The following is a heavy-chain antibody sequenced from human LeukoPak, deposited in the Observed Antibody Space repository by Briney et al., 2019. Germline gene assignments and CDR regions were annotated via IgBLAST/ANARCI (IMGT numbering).Heavy chain of an antibody. CDR1: GYSFSSYG. CDR3: ARGPTYSSGWSD. CDR2: ISGYNGNT. Sequence: GASVKVSCKPSGYSFSSYGISWVRQTPGQGLEWMGWISGYNGNTYYSQKFQGRVTMTIDTPTGTAYMEVRSLRSDDTGMYYCARGPTYSSGWSDWGQGTLVTVSS. D-gene: IGHD6-19*01. J-gene: IGHJ4*02. V-gene: IGHV1-18*01.